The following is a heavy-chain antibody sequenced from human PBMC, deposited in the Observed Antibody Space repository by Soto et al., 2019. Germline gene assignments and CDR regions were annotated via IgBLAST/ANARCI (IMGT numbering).Heavy chain of an antibody. Sequence: ASVKVSCKASGYTFTGYYMHWVRQAPGQGLEWMGWINPNSGGTNYAQKFQGWVTMTRDTSISTAYMELSRLRSDDTAVYYCARDHLRVEWLSPSYYYYGMDVWGQGTTVTVSS. CDR1: GYTFTGYY. D-gene: IGHD3-3*01. J-gene: IGHJ6*02. CDR2: INPNSGGT. CDR3: ARDHLRVEWLSPSYYYYGMDV. V-gene: IGHV1-2*04.